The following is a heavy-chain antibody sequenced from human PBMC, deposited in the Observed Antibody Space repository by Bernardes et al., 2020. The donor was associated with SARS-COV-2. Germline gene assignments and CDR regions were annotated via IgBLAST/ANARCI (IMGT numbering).Heavy chain of an antibody. V-gene: IGHV5-10-1*01. D-gene: IGHD3-22*01. CDR3: ARHTERYYYDSSGYNVNGMDV. J-gene: IGHJ6*02. CDR2: IDPSDSYT. Sequence: GESLKISCKGSGYSFTSYWISWVRQMPGKGLEWMGRIDPSDSYTNYSPSFQGHVTISADKSISTAYLQWSSLKASDTAMYYCARHTERYYYDSSGYNVNGMDVWGQGTTVTVSS. CDR1: GYSFTSYW.